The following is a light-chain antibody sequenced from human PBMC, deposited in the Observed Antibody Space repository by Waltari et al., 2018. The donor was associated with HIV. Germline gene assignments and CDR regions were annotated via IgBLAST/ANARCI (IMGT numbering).Light chain of an antibody. CDR2: RNN. CDR1: SSNIGNNF. J-gene: IGLJ3*02. CDR3: AVWDGSLSAWL. Sequence: QSVLTQSPSTSASPGQRVTISCSGTSSNIGNNFVSWYQRLPGTAPKLLIFRNNQRPSGVADRCSGSKSDTSSSLVISVLRSEDEAEYFCAVWDGSLSAWLFGGGTKVAVL. V-gene: IGLV1-47*01.